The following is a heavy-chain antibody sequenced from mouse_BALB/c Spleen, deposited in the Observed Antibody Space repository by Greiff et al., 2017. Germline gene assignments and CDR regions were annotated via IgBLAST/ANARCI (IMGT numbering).Heavy chain of an antibody. CDR3: ARFGIYDGYYFDY. CDR1: GFTFSSFG. CDR2: ISSGSSTI. V-gene: IGHV5-17*02. J-gene: IGHJ2*01. Sequence: EGKLVESGGGLVQPGGSRKLSCAASGFTFSSFGMHWVRQAPEKGLEWVAYISSGSSTIYYADTVKGRFTISRDNPKNTLFLQMTSLRSEDTAMYYCARFGIYDGYYFDYWGQGTTLTVSS. D-gene: IGHD2-3*01.